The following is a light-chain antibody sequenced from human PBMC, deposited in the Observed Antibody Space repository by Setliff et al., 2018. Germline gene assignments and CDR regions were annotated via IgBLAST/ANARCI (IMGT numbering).Light chain of an antibody. V-gene: IGKV1-9*01. CDR2: AAS. CDR1: QVIRTY. J-gene: IGKJ3*01. CDR3: QQPRT. Sequence: DIQLTQSPSFLSASVGDRVTITCRASQVIRTYLAWYQQKPGKAPKLLIYAASTLQSGVPSRFSGSGSGTEFTLTISSLQPEDFATYYCQQPRTFGPGTKVDIK.